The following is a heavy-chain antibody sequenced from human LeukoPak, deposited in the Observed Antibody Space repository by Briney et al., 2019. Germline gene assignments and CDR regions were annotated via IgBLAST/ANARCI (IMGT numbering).Heavy chain of an antibody. D-gene: IGHD1-26*01. J-gene: IGHJ5*02. V-gene: IGHV4-30-4*01. Sequence: SETLSLTCTVSGGSISSGDYYWSWIRQPPGKGLEWIGYIYYSGSTYYNPSLKSRVTISVDTSKNQFSLKLSSVTAADTAVYYCARGGISGSYPNWFDPWGQGTLVTVSS. CDR3: ARGGISGSYPNWFDP. CDR1: GGSISSGDYY. CDR2: IYYSGST.